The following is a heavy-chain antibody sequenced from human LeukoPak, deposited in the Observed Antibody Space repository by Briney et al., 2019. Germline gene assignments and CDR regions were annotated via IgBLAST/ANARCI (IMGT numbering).Heavy chain of an antibody. D-gene: IGHD3-22*01. Sequence: SETLSLTCTVSGGSISSSSYYWGWIRQPPGKGLEWIGSIYCSGSTYYNPSLKSRVTISVDTSKNQFSLKLSSVTAADTAVYYCAGGSDYYDSSGYYDAFDIWGQGTMVTVSS. CDR1: GGSISSSSYY. CDR3: AGGSDYYDSSGYYDAFDI. CDR2: IYCSGST. V-gene: IGHV4-39*01. J-gene: IGHJ3*02.